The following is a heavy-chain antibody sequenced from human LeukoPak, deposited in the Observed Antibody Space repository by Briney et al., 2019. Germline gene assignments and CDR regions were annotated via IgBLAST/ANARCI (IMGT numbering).Heavy chain of an antibody. J-gene: IGHJ5*02. D-gene: IGHD3-22*01. V-gene: IGHV1-18*01. CDR1: GHTFTSYG. CDR3: ARAAYYYDSSPNWFDP. Sequence: ASVKVSCKASGHTFTSYGISWVRQAPGQGLEWMGWISAYNGNTSYAQKLQGRVTMTTDTSTSTAYMELRSLRSDDTAVYYCARAAYYYDSSPNWFDPWGQGTLVTVSS. CDR2: ISAYNGNT.